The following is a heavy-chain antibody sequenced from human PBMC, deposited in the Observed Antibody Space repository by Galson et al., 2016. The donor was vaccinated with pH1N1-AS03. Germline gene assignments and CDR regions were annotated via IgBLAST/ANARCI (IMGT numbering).Heavy chain of an antibody. Sequence: SLRLSCAASGFTFTKYWMTWIRQAPGKGLEWVANINQRGSESHYVDSVKGRFTSSRDNAKNSVYLQMNSLRDEDTAVYYCAGDEGFANGINVWGQGTTVTVSS. J-gene: IGHJ6*02. CDR2: INQRGSES. CDR1: GFTFTKYW. V-gene: IGHV3-7*01. D-gene: IGHD3-3*01. CDR3: AGDEGFANGINV.